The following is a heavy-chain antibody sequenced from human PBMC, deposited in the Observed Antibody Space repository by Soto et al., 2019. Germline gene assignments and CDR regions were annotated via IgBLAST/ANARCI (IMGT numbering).Heavy chain of an antibody. J-gene: IGHJ5*02. CDR2: IIPIFGTA. V-gene: IGHV1-69*06. CDR3: ARDIAAAGTHWFDP. Sequence: VASVKVSCKASGGTFSSYAISWVRQAPGQGLEWMGGIIPIFGTANYAQKFQGRVTITADKSTSTAYMELSSLRSEDTAVYYCARDIAAAGTHWFDPWGQGTLVTVS. D-gene: IGHD6-13*01. CDR1: GGTFSSYA.